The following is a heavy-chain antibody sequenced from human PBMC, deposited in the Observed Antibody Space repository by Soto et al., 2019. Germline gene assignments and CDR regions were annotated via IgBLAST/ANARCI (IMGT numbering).Heavy chain of an antibody. J-gene: IGHJ5*02. CDR3: AKGGIGLMVYDLDP. Sequence: EVQLLESGGGLVQPGGSLRLSCAASGFTFSSYAMSWVRQAPGKGLEWVSALSGSGCSTYYADSVKGRFTISRDNSKNTLYLQMNSLRAEDTAVYYCAKGGIGLMVYDLDPLGQGTLGTVSS. CDR2: LSGSGCST. CDR1: GFTFSSYA. D-gene: IGHD2-8*01. V-gene: IGHV3-23*01.